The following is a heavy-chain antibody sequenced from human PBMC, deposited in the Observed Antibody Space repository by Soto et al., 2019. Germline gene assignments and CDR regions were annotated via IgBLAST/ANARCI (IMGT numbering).Heavy chain of an antibody. J-gene: IGHJ4*02. CDR3: VKQAKGLDGVAFDY. D-gene: IGHD2-15*01. V-gene: IGHV3-64D*06. CDR1: GFIFSEST. CDR2: LSTSGRST. Sequence: GGALRLSGSASGFIFSESTVFWVRQVPGEGLEDISALSTSGRSTYFADSVKDRFTISRDNSKNTLFLQMGTLRPEDTAIYYCVKQAKGLDGVAFDYWGQGTQVTSPQ.